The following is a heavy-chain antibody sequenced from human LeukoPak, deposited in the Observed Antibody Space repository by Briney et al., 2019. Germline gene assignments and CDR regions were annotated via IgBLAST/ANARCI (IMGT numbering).Heavy chain of an antibody. D-gene: IGHD2-2*01. J-gene: IGHJ4*02. Sequence: SETLSLTCTVPGGSISSYYWSWIRQPPGKGLEWIGYIYTSGSTNYNPSLKSRVTISVDTSKNQFSLKLSSVTAADTAVYYCARVVPAAKLTRRYYFDYWGQGTLVTVSS. CDR2: IYTSGST. CDR3: ARVVPAAKLTRRYYFDY. V-gene: IGHV4-4*09. CDR1: GGSISSYY.